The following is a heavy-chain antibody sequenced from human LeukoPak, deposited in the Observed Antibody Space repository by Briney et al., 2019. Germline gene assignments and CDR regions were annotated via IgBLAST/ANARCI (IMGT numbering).Heavy chain of an antibody. V-gene: IGHV3-30*02. Sequence: GGSLRLSCAASGFTFSSYGMHWVRQAPGKGLEWVAFIRYDGSNKYYADSVKGRFTISRDNSKNTLYLQMNSLRAEDTAVYYCGKGGRGRYFDWLFRSGIDYWGQGTLVTVSS. J-gene: IGHJ4*02. D-gene: IGHD3-9*01. CDR3: GKGGRGRYFDWLFRSGIDY. CDR2: IRYDGSNK. CDR1: GFTFSSYG.